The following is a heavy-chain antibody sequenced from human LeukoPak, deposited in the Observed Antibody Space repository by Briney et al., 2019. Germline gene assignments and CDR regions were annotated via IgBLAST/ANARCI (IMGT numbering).Heavy chain of an antibody. CDR1: GGSISSSSYY. D-gene: IGHD3-9*01. CDR3: ARPSYDILTGYFYYFDY. V-gene: IGHV4-39*01. Sequence: ETLSVTCTVSGGSISSSSYYWGWIRQPPGKGLEWIGSIYYSGSTYYNPSLKSRVTISVDTSKNQFSLKLSSVTAADTAVYYCARPSYDILTGYFYYFDYWGQGTLVTVSS. CDR2: IYYSGST. J-gene: IGHJ4*02.